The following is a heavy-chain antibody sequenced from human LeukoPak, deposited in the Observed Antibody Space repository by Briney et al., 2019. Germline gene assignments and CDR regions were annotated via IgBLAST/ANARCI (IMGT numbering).Heavy chain of an antibody. V-gene: IGHV3-21*01. D-gene: IGHD3-10*01. J-gene: IGHJ4*02. CDR3: ARDREWFGEPSFDY. CDR1: GFTFSSYS. Sequence: GGSLRLSCAASGFTFSSYSMHWVRQAPGKGLEWVSSISSSSSYIYYADSVKGRFTISRDNAKNSLYLQMNSLRAEDTAVYYCARDREWFGEPSFDYWGQGTLVTVSS. CDR2: ISSSSSYI.